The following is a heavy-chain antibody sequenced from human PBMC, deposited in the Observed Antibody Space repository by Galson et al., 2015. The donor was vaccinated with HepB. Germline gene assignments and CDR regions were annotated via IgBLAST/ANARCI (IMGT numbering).Heavy chain of an antibody. CDR2: INPNGGAT. Sequence: SVKVSCKASEYTFTGYYMHWVRQAPGQGLEWMGWINPNGGATNYAQKFQGRVTMTRDTSISTAYLGLSRLTSDDTAVYYCARGFSGSGSTYYMDVWGEGTTVTVSS. CDR1: EYTFTGYY. D-gene: IGHD3-10*01. J-gene: IGHJ6*03. V-gene: IGHV1-2*02. CDR3: ARGFSGSGSTYYMDV.